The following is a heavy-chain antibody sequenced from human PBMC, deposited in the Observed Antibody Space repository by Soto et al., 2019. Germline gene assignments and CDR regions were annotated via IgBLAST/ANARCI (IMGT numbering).Heavy chain of an antibody. CDR2: IYPGDSDT. Sequence: GKSLKLSYAGSGESFTSSWMGWVRQLTGKGLEWMGIIYPGDSDTRYSPSFQGQVTISADKSISTAYLQWSSLKASDTAMYYCARQSVGAVHDAFDIWGQGKMV. CDR1: GESFTSSW. CDR3: ARQSVGAVHDAFDI. D-gene: IGHD1-26*01. V-gene: IGHV5-51*01. J-gene: IGHJ3*02.